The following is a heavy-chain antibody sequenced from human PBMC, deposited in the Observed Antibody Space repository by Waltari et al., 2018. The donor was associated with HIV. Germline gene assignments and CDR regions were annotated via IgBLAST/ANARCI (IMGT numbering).Heavy chain of an antibody. J-gene: IGHJ4*02. CDR2: ISGSGGST. D-gene: IGHD6-19*01. CDR3: AKQPQLYSSGWYWFDY. Sequence: EVQLVESGGCLVQPGGSLRLSCAASGLPFRSYAMSWVRQAPGKGLEWVSAISGSGGSTYYADSVKGRFTISRDNSKNTLYLQMNSLRAEDTAVYYCAKQPQLYSSGWYWFDYWGQGTLVTVSS. V-gene: IGHV3-23*04. CDR1: GLPFRSYA.